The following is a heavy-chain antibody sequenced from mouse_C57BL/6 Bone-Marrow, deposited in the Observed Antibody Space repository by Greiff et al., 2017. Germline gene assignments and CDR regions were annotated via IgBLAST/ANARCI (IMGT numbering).Heavy chain of an antibody. CDR1: GYSITSGYY. V-gene: IGHV3-6*01. Sequence: DVKLQESGPGLVKPSQSLSLTCSVTGYSITSGYYWNWIRQFPGNKLEWMGYISYDGSNNYNPSLKNRISITRDTSKNQFFLKLNSVTTEDTATYYCARDPLGFDYWGQGTTLTVSS. CDR2: ISYDGSN. D-gene: IGHD4-1*01. J-gene: IGHJ2*01. CDR3: ARDPLGFDY.